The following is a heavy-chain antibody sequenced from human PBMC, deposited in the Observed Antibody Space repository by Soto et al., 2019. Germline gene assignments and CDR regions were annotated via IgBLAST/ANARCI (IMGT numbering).Heavy chain of an antibody. V-gene: IGHV3-11*06. CDR2: VSGSSDNT. Sequence: GGSLRLSCAASGFTFSDYYMSWIRQAPGKGLEWLSYVSGSSDNTNYADSVKGRFTISRDNAKKSLYLEMNSLRAEDTAVYYCATITMMTWGQGTLVTVSS. D-gene: IGHD3-22*01. CDR3: ATITMMT. CDR1: GFTFSDYY. J-gene: IGHJ5*02.